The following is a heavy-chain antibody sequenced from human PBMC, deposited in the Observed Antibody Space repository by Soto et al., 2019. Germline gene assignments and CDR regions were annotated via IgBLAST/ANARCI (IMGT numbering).Heavy chain of an antibody. CDR2: INPSGGST. J-gene: IGHJ6*02. CDR3: AGGYCSSTSCYFKETYYYYYGMDV. Sequence: ASVKVSCKASGYTFTSYYMHWVRQAPGQGLEWMGIINPSGGSTSYAQKFQGRVTMTRDTSTSTVYMELSSLRSEDTAVYYCAGGYCSSTSCYFKETYYYYYGMDVWGQGTTVTVSS. V-gene: IGHV1-46*01. D-gene: IGHD2-2*01. CDR1: GYTFTSYY.